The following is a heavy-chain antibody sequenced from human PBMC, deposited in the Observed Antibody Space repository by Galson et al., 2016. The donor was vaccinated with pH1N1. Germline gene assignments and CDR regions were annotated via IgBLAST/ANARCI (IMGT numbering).Heavy chain of an antibody. Sequence: SLRLSCAASGFTFGNYWMYWVRQAPGKGLEWVSRIKSDAIFIYYADSVKGRFTISGDNAKNTLDLQMHSLRAEDTAVYYCARGLLSEDDVGMDVWGRGTTVIVSS. J-gene: IGHJ6*02. D-gene: IGHD1-1*01. V-gene: IGHV3-74*01. CDR2: IKSDAIFI. CDR1: GFTFGNYW. CDR3: ARGLLSEDDVGMDV.